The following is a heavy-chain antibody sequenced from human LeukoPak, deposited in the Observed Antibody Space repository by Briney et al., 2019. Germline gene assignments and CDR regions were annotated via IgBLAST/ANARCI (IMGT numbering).Heavy chain of an antibody. D-gene: IGHD5-24*01. Sequence: ASVKVSCKASGGTFSSYAISWVRQAPGQGLEWMGGIIPIFGTANYAQKFQGRVTITADESTSTAYMELSSLRSEDTAIYYCAKYFEAMAHYYYGMDVWGRGTTVTVSS. J-gene: IGHJ6*02. CDR2: IIPIFGTA. V-gene: IGHV1-69*13. CDR1: GGTFSSYA. CDR3: AKYFEAMAHYYYGMDV.